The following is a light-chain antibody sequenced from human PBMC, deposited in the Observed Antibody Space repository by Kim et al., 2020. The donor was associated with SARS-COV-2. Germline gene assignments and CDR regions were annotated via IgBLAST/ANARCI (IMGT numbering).Light chain of an antibody. CDR3: YSRDTSGSHVI. CDR2: DKD. Sequence: ALGHKVRITCHGDSLRNYFADWCQQRPGQAPVVVIYDKDTRPSGIPDRFSGSGSDNTASLTITGAQAEDEADYFCYSRDTSGSHVIFGGGTQLTVL. CDR1: SLRNYF. V-gene: IGLV3-19*01. J-gene: IGLJ2*01.